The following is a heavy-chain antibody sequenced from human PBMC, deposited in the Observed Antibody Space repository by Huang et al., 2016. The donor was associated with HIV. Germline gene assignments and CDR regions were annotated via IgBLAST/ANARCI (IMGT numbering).Heavy chain of an antibody. V-gene: IGHV2-5*02. CDR3: VHRLRYGKWYVDY. CDR2: IYWDNEE. CDR1: GFSLTSSGLA. D-gene: IGHD6-13*01. Sequence: QITLKESGPTLVKPTQTLTLTCTFSGFSLTSSGLAVGCIRQPPGKALEWLALIYWDNEERFSPSLKTTLTIAKDTPKNEVGLTMTNMDPVDTATYYCVHRLRYGKWYVDYWGQGVLVTVSS. J-gene: IGHJ4*02.